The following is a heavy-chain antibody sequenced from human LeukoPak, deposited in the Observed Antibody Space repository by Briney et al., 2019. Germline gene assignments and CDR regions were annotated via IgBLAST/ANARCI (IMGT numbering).Heavy chain of an antibody. CDR1: GGSISSYY. D-gene: IGHD4-17*01. CDR2: IYYSGST. Sequence: PSETLSLTCTVSGGSISSYYWSWIRQPPGKGLEWIGYIYYSGSTNYNPSLKSRVTISVDTSKNQFSLKLSSVTAADTAVYYCARHRRRAVTTRHDAFDIWGQGTMVTVSS. J-gene: IGHJ3*02. CDR3: ARHRRRAVTTRHDAFDI. V-gene: IGHV4-59*08.